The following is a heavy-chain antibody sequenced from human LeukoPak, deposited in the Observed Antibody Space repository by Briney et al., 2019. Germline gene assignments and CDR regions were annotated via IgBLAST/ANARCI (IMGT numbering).Heavy chain of an antibody. D-gene: IGHD3-22*01. CDR2: ISYDGSNK. V-gene: IGHV3-30*18. J-gene: IGHJ4*02. CDR3: AKWSYDSSGYVDY. CDR1: GFTFSSYG. Sequence: GGSLRLSCAASGFTFSSYGMHWVRQAPGKGLEWVAVISYDGSNKYYADPVKGRFTISRDNSKNTLYLQMNSLRAEDTAVYYCAKWSYDSSGYVDYWGQGTLVTVSS.